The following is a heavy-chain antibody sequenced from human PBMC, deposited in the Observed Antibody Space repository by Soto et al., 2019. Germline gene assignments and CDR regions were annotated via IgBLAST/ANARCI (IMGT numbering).Heavy chain of an antibody. V-gene: IGHV4-39*02. J-gene: IGHJ6*04. Sequence: SENLSLTCTVSGGSISSSSYYWGWIRQPPGKGLEWIGSIYYSGSTYYNPSLKSRVTISVDTSKNQFSLKLSSVTAADTAVYYCARDRDSGYDPWGKGTTVTVSS. CDR2: IYYSGST. CDR3: ARDRDSGYDP. CDR1: GGSISSSSYY. D-gene: IGHD5-12*01.